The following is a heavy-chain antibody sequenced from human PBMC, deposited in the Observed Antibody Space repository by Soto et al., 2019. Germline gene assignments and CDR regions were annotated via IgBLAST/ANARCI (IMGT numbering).Heavy chain of an antibody. CDR1: GGSISSYY. CDR3: ARDVSGGSATLGY. CDR2: IYYSGST. J-gene: IGHJ4*02. Sequence: SETLSLTCTVSGGSISSYYWSWIRQPPGKGLEWIGYIYYSGSTNYNPSLKSRVTISVDTSKNQFSLKLSSVTAADTAVYYCARDVSGGSATLGYWGQGTLVTVS. V-gene: IGHV4-59*01. D-gene: IGHD2-15*01.